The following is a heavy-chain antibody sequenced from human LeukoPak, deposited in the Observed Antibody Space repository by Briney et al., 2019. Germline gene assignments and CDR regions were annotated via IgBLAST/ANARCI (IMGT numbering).Heavy chain of an antibody. CDR1: GFTFSSYW. Sequence: GGSLRLSCAVSGFTFSSYWMNWVRQAPGKGLEWVANIKQNGSEKNYVDSVKGRFTISRDNAKSSLFLQMNDLRAEDTAVYYCAKGGRGNGEVYWGQGTLVTVSS. D-gene: IGHD2-8*01. CDR2: IKQNGSEK. J-gene: IGHJ4*02. V-gene: IGHV3-7*01. CDR3: AKGGRGNGEVY.